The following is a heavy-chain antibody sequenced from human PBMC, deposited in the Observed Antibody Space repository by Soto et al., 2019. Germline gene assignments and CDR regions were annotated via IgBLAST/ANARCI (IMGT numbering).Heavy chain of an antibody. V-gene: IGHV4-39*01. J-gene: IGHJ4*02. CDR3: ARKKRESPYYFDY. CDR2: IYKSGST. Sequence: PSETLSLTCAVSRGSITSSSYYWGWIRQPPGKGLEWIGSIYKSGSTYYNPSLKSQVTISVDTSKNKFSLKLSSVTAADTAVYYCARKKRESPYYFDYWGQGTLVTVSS. CDR1: RGSITSSSYY.